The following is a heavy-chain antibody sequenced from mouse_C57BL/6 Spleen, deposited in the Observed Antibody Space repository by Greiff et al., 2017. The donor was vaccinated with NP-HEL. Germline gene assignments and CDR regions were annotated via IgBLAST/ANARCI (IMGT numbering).Heavy chain of an antibody. CDR2: MHPRSGNT. J-gene: IGHJ2*01. V-gene: IGHV1-81*01. CDR1: GYTFTSYG. Sequence: QVQLQQSGAELARPGASVKLSCKASGYTFTSYGISWVKQRTGQGLEWIGEMHPRSGNTYYNEKFKGKATLTADKSSSTAYMELRSLTSEDSAVYFCARGDAFDYWGQGTTLTGSS. CDR3: ARGDAFDY.